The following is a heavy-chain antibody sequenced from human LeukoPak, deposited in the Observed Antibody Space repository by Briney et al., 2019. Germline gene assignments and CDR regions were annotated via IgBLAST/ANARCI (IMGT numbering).Heavy chain of an antibody. CDR3: AREEDGIAVAGEGGLGY. D-gene: IGHD6-19*01. V-gene: IGHV4-39*07. J-gene: IGHJ4*02. CDR1: GGSISSSSYY. CDR2: IYYSGST. Sequence: PSETLSLTCTVSGGSISSSSYYWGWIRQPPGKGLEWIGSIYYSGSTYYNPSLKSRVTISVDTSKNQFSLKLSSVTAADTAVYYCAREEDGIAVAGEGGLGYWGQGTLVTVSS.